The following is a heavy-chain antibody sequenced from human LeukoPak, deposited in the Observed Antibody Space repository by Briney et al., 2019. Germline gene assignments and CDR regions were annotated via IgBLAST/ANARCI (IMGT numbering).Heavy chain of an antibody. CDR2: INPNSGGT. V-gene: IGHV1-2*02. J-gene: IGHJ4*01. CDR1: GYTFTCYY. Sequence: GASVKVSCTASGYTFTCYYMHWVRHAPGQGLEWMGWINPNSGGTHYAQKFQGRVTMTRDTSISTAYMELSRLRSDDTAVYYCARVRGGYLVATRSLYYWGQGTLVTVSS. CDR3: ARVRGGYLVATRSLYY. D-gene: IGHD5-12*01.